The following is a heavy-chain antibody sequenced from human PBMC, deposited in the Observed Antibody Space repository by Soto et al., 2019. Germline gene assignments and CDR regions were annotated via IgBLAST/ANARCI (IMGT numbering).Heavy chain of an antibody. V-gene: IGHV1-69*05. CDR2: IIPIFGTA. D-gene: IGHD2-15*01. Sequence: EASVKVSCKASGGTFSSYAISWVRQAPGQGLEWMGGIIPIFGTANYAQKFQGRVTMTRDTSTSTVYMELSSLRSEDTAVYYCARVYCSGGSCYGIDYWGQGTLVTVSS. CDR1: GGTFSSYA. CDR3: ARVYCSGGSCYGIDY. J-gene: IGHJ4*02.